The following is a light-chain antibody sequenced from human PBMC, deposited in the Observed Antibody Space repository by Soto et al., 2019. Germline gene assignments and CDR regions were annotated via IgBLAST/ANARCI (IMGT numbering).Light chain of an antibody. V-gene: IGKV1-9*01. Sequence: DIQLTQSPSFLSASVGDRIIITCRASHDIASYLAWYQQKPGKAPNLLIYDASTLESGVPSRFSGSGSGTEFTLTVSSLQPEDFATYYCQQINYYPLTFGPGTKVEIK. CDR2: DAS. J-gene: IGKJ1*01. CDR3: QQINYYPLT. CDR1: HDIASY.